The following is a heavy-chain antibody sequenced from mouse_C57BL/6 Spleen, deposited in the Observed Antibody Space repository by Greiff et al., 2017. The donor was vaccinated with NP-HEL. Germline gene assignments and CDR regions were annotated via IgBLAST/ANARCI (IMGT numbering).Heavy chain of an antibody. Sequence: VQLQQSGAELVKPGASVKISCTASGYAFSSYWMNWVKQRPGKGLEWIGQIYPGDGDTNYNGKFQGQATLTADKSSSTAYMQLSSLTSEDSAVYVCARDYDVGYYARDYWGQETSVTVSS. J-gene: IGHJ4*01. CDR3: ARDYDVGYYARDY. V-gene: IGHV1-80*01. CDR2: IYPGDGDT. D-gene: IGHD2-4*01. CDR1: GYAFSSYW.